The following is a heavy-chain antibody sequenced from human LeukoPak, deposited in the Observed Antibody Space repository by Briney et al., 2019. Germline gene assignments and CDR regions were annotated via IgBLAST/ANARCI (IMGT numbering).Heavy chain of an antibody. J-gene: IGHJ3*02. D-gene: IGHD3-22*01. CDR1: GGSISSYY. V-gene: IGHV4-59*08. Sequence: SETLSLTCTLSGGSISSYYWRWIRQPPGKGLEWIGYIYYSGSTNYNPSLKSRVTISVDTSKNQFSLKLSSVTAADTAVYFCARGPSSYDSSGAFDIWGQGTMVSVSS. CDR3: ARGPSSYDSSGAFDI. CDR2: IYYSGST.